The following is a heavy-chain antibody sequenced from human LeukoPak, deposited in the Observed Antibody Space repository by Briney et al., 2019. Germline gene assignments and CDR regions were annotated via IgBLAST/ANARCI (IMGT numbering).Heavy chain of an antibody. J-gene: IGHJ5*02. CDR2: IYYSGST. Sequence: PSETLSLTCTVSGYSISSGYYWSWIRQPPGKGLEWIGYIYYSGSTNYNPSLKSRVTISVDTSKNQFSLKLSSVTAADTAVYYCATEAITIWDNWSDPWSQGTLVTVSS. CDR3: ATEAITIWDNWSDP. V-gene: IGHV4-61*01. D-gene: IGHD3-3*01. CDR1: GYSISSGYY.